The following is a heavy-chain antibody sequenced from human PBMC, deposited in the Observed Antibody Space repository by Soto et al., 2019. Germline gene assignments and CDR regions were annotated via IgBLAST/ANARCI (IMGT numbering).Heavy chain of an antibody. Sequence: QVQLVESGGGVVQPGRSLRLSCAASGFTFSSYGMHWVRQAPGKGLEWVAVISYDGSNKYYADSVKGRFTISRDNSKNTLYLQMNSLRAEDTAVYYCAKDLGYSSGWYQGWFDPWGQGTLVTVSS. V-gene: IGHV3-30*18. CDR1: GFTFSSYG. CDR3: AKDLGYSSGWYQGWFDP. CDR2: ISYDGSNK. D-gene: IGHD6-19*01. J-gene: IGHJ5*02.